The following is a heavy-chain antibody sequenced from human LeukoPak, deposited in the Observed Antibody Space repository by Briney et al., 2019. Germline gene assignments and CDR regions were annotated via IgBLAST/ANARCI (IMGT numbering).Heavy chain of an antibody. CDR2: IYSGGDT. V-gene: IGHV3-66*02. J-gene: IGHJ4*02. D-gene: IGHD6-13*01. CDR1: GFTVSSSY. Sequence: GGSLRLSCAASGFTVSSSYMNWVRQAPGKGLEWVSIIYSGGDTYYADSVKGRFTISRDNSKNTLYLQMNSLRAEDTAVYYCTRGPGSTWYSDYWGQGTLVTVSS. CDR3: TRGPGSTWYSDY.